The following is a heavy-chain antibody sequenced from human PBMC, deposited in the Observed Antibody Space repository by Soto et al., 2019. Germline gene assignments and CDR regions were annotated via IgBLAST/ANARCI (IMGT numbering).Heavy chain of an antibody. J-gene: IGHJ6*02. CDR1: GFTFSSYG. Sequence: QVQLVESGGGVVQPGRSLRLSCAASGFTFSSYGMHWVRQAPGKGLEWVAVISYDGSNKYYADSVKGRFTISRDNSKNTLYLQMNSLRAEDTAVYYCAKDHNADRGGLRGAFGYYYYGMDVWGQGTTVTVSS. D-gene: IGHD1-1*01. V-gene: IGHV3-30*18. CDR3: AKDHNADRGGLRGAFGYYYYGMDV. CDR2: ISYDGSNK.